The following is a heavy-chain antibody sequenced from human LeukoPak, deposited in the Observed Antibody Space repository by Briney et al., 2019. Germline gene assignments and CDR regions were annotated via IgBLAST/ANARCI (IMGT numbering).Heavy chain of an antibody. J-gene: IGHJ5*02. CDR1: GGSVSSGSYY. D-gene: IGHD3-9*01. V-gene: IGHV4-61*01. CDR2: IYYSGST. CDR3: ARVELRYFDWLPYNWFDP. Sequence: SETLSLTCTVSGGSVSSGSYYWSWIRQPPGKGLEWIGYIYYSGSTNYNPSLKSRVTISVDTSKNQFSLKLSSVTAADTAVYYCARVELRYFDWLPYNWFDPWGQGTLVTVSS.